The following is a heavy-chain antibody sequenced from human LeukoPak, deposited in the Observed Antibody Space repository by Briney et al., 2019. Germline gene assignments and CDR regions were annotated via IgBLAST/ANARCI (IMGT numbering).Heavy chain of an antibody. Sequence: GASVKVSCKASGYTFTSYGISWVRQAPGQGLEWMGWISAYNGNTNYVQKLQGRVTMTTDTSTSTAYMELRSLRSDDTAVYYCARGHTPIAVAVGWFDPWGQGTLVTVSS. D-gene: IGHD6-19*01. V-gene: IGHV1-18*01. J-gene: IGHJ5*02. CDR3: ARGHTPIAVAVGWFDP. CDR1: GYTFTSYG. CDR2: ISAYNGNT.